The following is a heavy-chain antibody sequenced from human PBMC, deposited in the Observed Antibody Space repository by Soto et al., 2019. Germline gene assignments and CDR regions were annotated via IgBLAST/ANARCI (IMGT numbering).Heavy chain of an antibody. CDR3: AVFIAGGAFDI. V-gene: IGHV1-69*05. CDR1: GGTFSSYA. D-gene: IGHD6-13*01. CDR2: IIPIFGTA. J-gene: IGHJ3*02. Sequence: SVKVSCKASGGTFSSYAISWVRQAPGQGLEWMGGIIPIFGTANYAQKLQGRVTMTTDTSTSTAYKELRSLRSDDTAVDYCAVFIAGGAFDIWGQGTMDTVSS.